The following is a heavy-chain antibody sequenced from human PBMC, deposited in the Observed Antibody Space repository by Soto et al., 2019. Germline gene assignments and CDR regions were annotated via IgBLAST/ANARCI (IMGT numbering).Heavy chain of an antibody. Sequence: QVQLVQSGAEVKKPGSSVKVSCKASGDTFSSYAISWVRQAPGQGPEWMGGIIPIFGTANYAQKFQGRVTITADESTSTAYTELSSLRSEDTAVYYCARDGSGYGSRASPMDVWCQRTTVTVSS. CDR1: GDTFSSYA. J-gene: IGHJ6*02. CDR2: IIPIFGTA. CDR3: ARDGSGYGSRASPMDV. D-gene: IGHD3-22*01. V-gene: IGHV1-69*01.